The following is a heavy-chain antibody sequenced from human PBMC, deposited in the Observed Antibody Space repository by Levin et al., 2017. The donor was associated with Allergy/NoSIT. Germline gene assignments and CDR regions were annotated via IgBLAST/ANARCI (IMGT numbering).Heavy chain of an antibody. CDR3: ARNTYYYDSSGYYYPDY. D-gene: IGHD3-22*01. J-gene: IGHJ4*02. V-gene: IGHV4-39*01. CDR1: GGSISSSSYY. Sequence: SETLSLTCTVSGGSISSSSYYWGWIRQPPGKGLEWIGSIYYSGSTYYNPSLKSRVTISVDTSKNQFSLKLSSVTAADTAVYYCARNTYYYDSSGYYYPDYWGQGTLVTVSS. CDR2: IYYSGST.